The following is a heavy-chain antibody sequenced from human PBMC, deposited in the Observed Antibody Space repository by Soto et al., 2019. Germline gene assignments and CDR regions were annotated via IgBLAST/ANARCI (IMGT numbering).Heavy chain of an antibody. CDR3: ARESLRDYYDSSGYQFDY. CDR2: IIPIFGTA. J-gene: IGHJ4*02. V-gene: IGHV1-69*06. CDR1: GGTFSSYA. D-gene: IGHD3-22*01. Sequence: GASVKVSCKASGGTFSSYAISWVRQAPGQGLEWMGGIIPIFGTANYAQKFQGRVTITADKSTSTAYMELSSLRSEDTAVYYCARESLRDYYDSSGYQFDYWGQGTLVTVSS.